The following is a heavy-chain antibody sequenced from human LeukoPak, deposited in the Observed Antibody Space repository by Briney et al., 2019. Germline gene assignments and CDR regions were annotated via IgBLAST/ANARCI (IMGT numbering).Heavy chain of an antibody. D-gene: IGHD2-15*01. CDR3: ARDLGYCSGGSCSYFDY. J-gene: IGHJ4*02. CDR2: IYYSGST. CDR1: GGSVSNGSYY. V-gene: IGHV4-61*01. Sequence: SETLSLTCTVSGGSVSNGSYYWSWLRRPPGKGLEWIGYIYYSGSTNYNTSLKSRVTISVDTSKNQFPLKLSSVTAADTAVYYCARDLGYCSGGSCSYFDYWGQGTLVTVSS.